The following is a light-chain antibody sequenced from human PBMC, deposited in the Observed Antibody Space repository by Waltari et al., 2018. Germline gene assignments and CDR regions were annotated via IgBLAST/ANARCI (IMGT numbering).Light chain of an antibody. Sequence: SSELTQDPAVSVAMGQTVTITCQGNGLRSYYASWYQQRPGQAPILIMDDKNNRPSGVPDRFSGSNSDNTASLTITGAQAEDEASYYCHSRDASGVGGSFGGGTKLTVL. J-gene: IGLJ2*01. CDR3: HSRDASGVGGS. V-gene: IGLV3-19*01. CDR1: GLRSYY. CDR2: DKN.